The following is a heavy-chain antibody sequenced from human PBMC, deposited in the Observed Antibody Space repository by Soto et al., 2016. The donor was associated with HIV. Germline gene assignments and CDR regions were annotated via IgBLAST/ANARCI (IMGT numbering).Heavy chain of an antibody. Sequence: QVQLQESGPGLVKPSQTLSLTCTVSGASVSVGNYYWTWLRQHPRKGLEWIASMYNSGGTYYSPSLKRRVTMSVDASKNQFSLKMTSMTAADTAIYYCTRGSDCGDSVVAFDPWGPGTRSPSPQ. CDR3: TRGSDCGDSVVAFDP. V-gene: IGHV4-31*02. CDR2: MYNSGGT. J-gene: IGHJ5*02. CDR1: GASVSVGNYY. D-gene: IGHD2-21*01.